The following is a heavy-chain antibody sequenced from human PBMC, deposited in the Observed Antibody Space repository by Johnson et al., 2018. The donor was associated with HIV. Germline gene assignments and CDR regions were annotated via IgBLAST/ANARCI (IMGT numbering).Heavy chain of an antibody. D-gene: IGHD3-3*01. CDR3: ARDRGRTSPFGVVIMDAFDI. J-gene: IGHJ3*02. Sequence: GINWNGGSTGYADSVKGRFTISRDNAKNSLYLQMNSLRAEDTALYYCARDRGRTSPFGVVIMDAFDIWGQGTMVTVSS. V-gene: IGHV3-20*03. CDR2: INWNGGST.